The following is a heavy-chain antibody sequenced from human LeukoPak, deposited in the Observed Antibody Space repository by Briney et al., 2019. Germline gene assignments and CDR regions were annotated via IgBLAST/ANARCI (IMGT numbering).Heavy chain of an antibody. CDR1: GGSISSSSDY. J-gene: IGHJ6*03. D-gene: IGHD3-3*01. V-gene: IGHV4-39*01. CDR2: IYYSVHT. Sequence: SETLSLTCTVSGGSISSSSDYWGWIRQPPGNGLEWLGTIYYSVHTYYNPSLKSRVTIFVDTSQNQFSLKRSSVHAADTAVYYCARHRRDHDFWSGSNPTHYYYYMDVWGKGTTVTVSS. CDR3: ARHRRDHDFWSGSNPTHYYYYMDV.